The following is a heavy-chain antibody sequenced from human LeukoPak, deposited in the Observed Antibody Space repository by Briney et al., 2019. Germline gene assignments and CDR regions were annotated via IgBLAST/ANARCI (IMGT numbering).Heavy chain of an antibody. CDR2: IYGGSNNT. V-gene: IGHV3-53*01. Sequence: PGGSLRLSCAVSGFSVNNNYLSWVRQAPGKGLEWVSVIYGGSNNTHYADSVKGRFTISRDNSRNTVYLHMDSLGAEDTATYYCAREFRQTYSSGWSLDYWGQGTLVTVSS. CDR1: GFSVNNNY. D-gene: IGHD6-19*01. J-gene: IGHJ4*02. CDR3: AREFRQTYSSGWSLDY.